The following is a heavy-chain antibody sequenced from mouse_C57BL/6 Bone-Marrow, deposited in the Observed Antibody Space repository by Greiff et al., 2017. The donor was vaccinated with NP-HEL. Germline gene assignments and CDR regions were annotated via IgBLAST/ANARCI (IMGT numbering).Heavy chain of an antibody. CDR1: GYTFTDYY. D-gene: IGHD1-1*01. Sequence: EVQLQQSGPELVKPGASVKISCKASGYTFTDYYMNWVKQSHGKSLEWIGDINPNNGGTSYNQKFKGKATLTVDKSSSTAYMELRSLTSEDSAVYYCARVGSSGGNYAMDYWGQGTSVTVSS. CDR3: ARVGSSGGNYAMDY. V-gene: IGHV1-26*01. J-gene: IGHJ4*01. CDR2: INPNNGGT.